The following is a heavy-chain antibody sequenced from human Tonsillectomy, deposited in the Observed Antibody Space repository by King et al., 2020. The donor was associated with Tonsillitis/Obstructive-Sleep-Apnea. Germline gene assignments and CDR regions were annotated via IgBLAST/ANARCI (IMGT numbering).Heavy chain of an antibody. J-gene: IGHJ4*02. V-gene: IGHV4-59*08. CDR2: ISYSGNT. Sequence: VQLQESGPGLVKPSETLSLTCTVSGGSISSYYWSWIRQPPGNGLEWIAYISYSGNTNYNPSLKSRVTISIDTSKNQLSLKLSSVTAADTAVYYCAGRRKVDYWGQGTLVTVSS. CDR1: GGSISSYY. CDR3: AGRRKVDY.